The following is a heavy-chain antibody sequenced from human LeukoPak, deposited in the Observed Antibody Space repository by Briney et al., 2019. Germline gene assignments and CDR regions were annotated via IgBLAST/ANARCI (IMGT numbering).Heavy chain of an antibody. Sequence: PGGSLRLSCAASGFTFSSYSMNWVRQAPGKGLEWVSSISSSSYIYYADSVKGRFTISRDNAKNSLYLQMNSLRAEDTAVYYCARDLFFSVVPAAISDWFDPWGQGTLVTVSS. D-gene: IGHD2-2*01. CDR1: GFTFSSYS. J-gene: IGHJ5*02. V-gene: IGHV3-21*01. CDR2: ISSSSYI. CDR3: ARDLFFSVVPAAISDWFDP.